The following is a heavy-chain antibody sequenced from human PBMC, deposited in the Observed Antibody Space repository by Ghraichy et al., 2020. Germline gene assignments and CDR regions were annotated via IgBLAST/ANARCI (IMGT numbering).Heavy chain of an antibody. V-gene: IGHV3-30*04. J-gene: IGHJ4*02. CDR1: GFTFSSYA. D-gene: IGHD6-13*01. CDR3: ARAHSSSWYGHFDY. Sequence: GGSLRLSCAASGFTFSSYAMHWVRKAPGKGLEWVAVISYDGSNKYYADSVKGRFTISRDNSKNTLYLQMNSLRAEDTAVYYCARAHSSSWYGHFDYWGQGTLVTVSS. CDR2: ISYDGSNK.